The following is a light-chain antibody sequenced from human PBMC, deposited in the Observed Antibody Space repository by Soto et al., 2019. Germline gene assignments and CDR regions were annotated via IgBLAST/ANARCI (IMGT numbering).Light chain of an antibody. V-gene: IGKV1-5*03. J-gene: IGKJ2*01. CDR2: RAS. CDR3: LQYNTFSFT. CDR1: RAISDW. Sequence: DIQMTQSPSTLSASLGDRVNITCRASRAISDWLAWYQQRPGKAHKLLIYRASRLESGVPSRFSGSGSGTEFTLTISGLQPDDFATYYCLQYNTFSFTFGQGTKLEI.